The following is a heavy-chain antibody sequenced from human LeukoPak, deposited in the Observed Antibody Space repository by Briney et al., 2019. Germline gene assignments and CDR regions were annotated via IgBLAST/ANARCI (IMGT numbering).Heavy chain of an antibody. CDR2: TYYRSKWYN. CDR3: ARASGGSRYFDY. D-gene: IGHD2-15*01. V-gene: IGHV6-1*01. J-gene: IGHJ4*02. CDR1: GDSVSSNSAA. Sequence: SQTLSRTRAISGDSVSSNSAAWNWIRQSPSRGLEWLGRTYYRSKWYNDYAVSVKSRITINPDTSKNQFSLHLNSVTPEDTAVYYCARASGGSRYFDYWGQGTLVTVSS.